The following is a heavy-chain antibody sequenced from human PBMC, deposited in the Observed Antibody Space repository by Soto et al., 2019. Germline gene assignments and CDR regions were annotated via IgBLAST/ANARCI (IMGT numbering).Heavy chain of an antibody. D-gene: IGHD3-3*01. CDR2: ISAYNGNT. V-gene: IGHV1-18*04. Sequence: SVKVSCKASGYTFTSHGISWVRQAPGQGREWMGWISAYNGNTNYAQKLQGRVTMTTDTSTSTAYMELRSLSSDDTAVYYCARELYDFWSGYHLSAFDIW. CDR3: ARELYDFWSGYHLSAFDI. J-gene: IGHJ3*02. CDR1: GYTFTSHG.